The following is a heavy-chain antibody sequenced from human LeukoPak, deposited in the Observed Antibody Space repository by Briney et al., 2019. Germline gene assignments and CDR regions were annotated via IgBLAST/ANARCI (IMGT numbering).Heavy chain of an antibody. CDR1: GYTFTSYY. Sequence: ASVKVSCKASGYTFTSYYMHWVRQAPGQGLEWMGIINPSGGSTSYAQKFQGRVTMTRDTSTSTVYMELSSLRSEDTAVYYCARVFQDYDILTGPPDLWGQGTMVTVSS. J-gene: IGHJ3*01. CDR3: ARVFQDYDILTGPPDL. CDR2: INPSGGST. D-gene: IGHD3-9*01. V-gene: IGHV1-46*01.